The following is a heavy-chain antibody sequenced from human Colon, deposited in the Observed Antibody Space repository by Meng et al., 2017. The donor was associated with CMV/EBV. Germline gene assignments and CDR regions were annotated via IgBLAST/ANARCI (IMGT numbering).Heavy chain of an antibody. CDR1: GFTFDTSW. CDR2: INPDGSDK. V-gene: IGHV3-7*01. CDR3: VILKMNY. D-gene: IGHD3-3*02. Sequence: GESLKISCAASGFTFDTSWMNWVRQAPGKGLEWVANINPDGSDKVYVDSVKGRFTISRDNAKNSLYLQMNHLRAEDTGLYYCVILKMNYWGQGTLVTVSS. J-gene: IGHJ4*02.